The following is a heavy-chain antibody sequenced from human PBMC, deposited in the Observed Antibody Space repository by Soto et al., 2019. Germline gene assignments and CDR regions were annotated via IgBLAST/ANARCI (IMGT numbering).Heavy chain of an antibody. J-gene: IGHJ4*02. Sequence: TSETHSLTCTVSGGSISSGGYYWSWIRQPPGKGLEWIGYIYYSGSTNYNPSLKSRVTISVDTSKNQFSLKLSSVTAADTAVYYCARTPATAYDYWGQGTLVTVSS. CDR2: IYYSGST. CDR3: ARTPATAYDY. D-gene: IGHD2-2*01. V-gene: IGHV4-61*08. CDR1: GGSISSGGYY.